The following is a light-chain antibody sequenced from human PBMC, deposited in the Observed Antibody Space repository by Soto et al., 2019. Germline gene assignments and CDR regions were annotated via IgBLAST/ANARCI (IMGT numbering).Light chain of an antibody. CDR2: GNS. CDR3: QSYDSSLSAVV. CDR1: SSKIGAGYD. Sequence: QSVLTQPPSVSGAPGQRVTISCTGGSSKIGAGYDVHWYQQLPGTAPKLLIYGNSNRPSGVPDRFSGSKSGTSASLAITGLQAEDEADYYCQSYDSSLSAVVFGGGTKVTVL. J-gene: IGLJ2*01. V-gene: IGLV1-40*01.